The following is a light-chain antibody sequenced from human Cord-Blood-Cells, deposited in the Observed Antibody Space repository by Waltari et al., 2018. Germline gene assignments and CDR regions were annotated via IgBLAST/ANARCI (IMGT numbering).Light chain of an antibody. CDR3: QQYNNWPLT. CDR2: GAS. CDR1: KSVSSN. J-gene: IGKJ4*01. V-gene: IGKV3-15*01. Sequence: EIVMTQPPATLSVSPGERATLSCRASKSVSSNLAWYQQKPGQAPRLLIYGASTRATGIPARFSGIGSGTEFTLTISSLQSEDFAVYYCQQYNNWPLTFGGGTKVEIK.